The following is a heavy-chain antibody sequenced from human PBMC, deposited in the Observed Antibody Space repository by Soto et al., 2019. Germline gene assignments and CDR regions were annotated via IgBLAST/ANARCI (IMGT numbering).Heavy chain of an antibody. CDR3: TTPQGVGVLRYFDWLANFDY. V-gene: IGHV3-15*07. D-gene: IGHD3-9*01. CDR1: GFTFSNAW. J-gene: IGHJ4*02. Sequence: GGSLRLSCAASGFTFSNAWMNWVRQAPGKGLEWVGRIKSKTDGGTTDYAAPVKGRFTISRDDSKNTLYLQMNSLKTEDTAVYYCTTPQGVGVLRYFDWLANFDYWGQGTLVTVSS. CDR2: IKSKTDGGTT.